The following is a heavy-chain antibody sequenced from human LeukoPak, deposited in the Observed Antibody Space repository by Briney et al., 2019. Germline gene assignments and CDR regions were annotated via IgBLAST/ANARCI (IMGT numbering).Heavy chain of an antibody. CDR2: TDKDGSVT. V-gene: IGHV3-7*01. J-gene: IGHJ3*01. CDR1: GFTLSSFW. Sequence: GGSLRLSCAASGFTLSSFWMSWVRQAPGKGLEWVADTDKDGSVTKCADSVRGRFTVSRDNAKNSLFLQMNSLRAEDTAMYYCARDRGWFYFDLWGQGTMVIVSS. CDR3: ARDRGWFYFDL. D-gene: IGHD2-15*01.